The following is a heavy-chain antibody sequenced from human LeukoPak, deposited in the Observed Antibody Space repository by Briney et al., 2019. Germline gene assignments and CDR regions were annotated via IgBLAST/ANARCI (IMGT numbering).Heavy chain of an antibody. D-gene: IGHD6-13*01. CDR1: GYTFTGYY. V-gene: IGHV1-2*02. CDR2: INPNSGGT. CDR3: ARGPTNSSSWYTMGGY. Sequence: ASVKVSCKASGYTFTGYYMHWARQAPGQGLEWMGWINPNSGGTNYAQKFQGRVTMTRDTSISTAYMELSRLRSDDTAVYYCARGPTNSSSWYTMGGYWGQGTLVTVSS. J-gene: IGHJ4*02.